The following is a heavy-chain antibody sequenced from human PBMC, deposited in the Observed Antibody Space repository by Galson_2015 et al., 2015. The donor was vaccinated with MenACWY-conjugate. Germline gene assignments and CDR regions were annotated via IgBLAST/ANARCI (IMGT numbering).Heavy chain of an antibody. CDR2: LYDDGTS. Sequence: SLRLSCAASGFSVTSHLMGWVRQAPGKGLEWVALLYDDGTSRYADSVKGRFTIPRDTLRNSLSLQMHGLRAEDTAMYFCAKIVRHPVGPYFDSWGQGTLVLVSS. J-gene: IGHJ4*02. D-gene: IGHD2-21*01. V-gene: IGHV3-53*01. CDR1: GFSVTSHL. CDR3: AKIVRHPVGPYFDS.